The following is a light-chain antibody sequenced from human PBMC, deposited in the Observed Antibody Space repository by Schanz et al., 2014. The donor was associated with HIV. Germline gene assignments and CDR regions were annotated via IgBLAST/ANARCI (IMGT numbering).Light chain of an antibody. CDR2: DVT. CDR3: NSYTRTSTPV. J-gene: IGLJ2*01. Sequence: QSVLTQPASVSGSPGQSITISCTGSSGDLGPYHYVSWYQQHPGQAPKLLIYDVTYRPSGISNRFSGSKSAYTASLTISGLQAEDEADYYCNSYTRTSTPVFRGGTKLTVL. CDR1: SGDLGPYHY. V-gene: IGLV2-14*03.